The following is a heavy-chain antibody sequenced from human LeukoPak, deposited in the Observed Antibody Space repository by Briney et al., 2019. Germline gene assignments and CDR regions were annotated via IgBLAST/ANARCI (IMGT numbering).Heavy chain of an antibody. CDR3: ARDGSLWFGEADY. CDR1: GFTFSSYG. V-gene: IGHV3-33*01. Sequence: PGRSLRLSCAASGFTFSSYGMHWVRQAPGKGLEWVAVIWYDGSNKYYADSVKGRFTISRDNSKNTLYLQMNSLRAEDTAVYYCARDGSLWFGEADYWGQGTLVTVSS. J-gene: IGHJ4*02. D-gene: IGHD3-10*01. CDR2: IWYDGSNK.